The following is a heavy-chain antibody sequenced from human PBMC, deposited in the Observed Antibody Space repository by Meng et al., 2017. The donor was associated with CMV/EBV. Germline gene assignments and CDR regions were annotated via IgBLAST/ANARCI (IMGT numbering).Heavy chain of an antibody. D-gene: IGHD3-16*02. V-gene: IGHV1-69*01. CDR1: AGIIISYD. CDR3: AGQLRVGEFSPFDY. CDR2: SITSFGTA. Sequence: QGSWVKRSFWAAAGIIISYDIICVVQAPRQGRQWWASSITSFGTANYSQKFEGRVTIIADESTSTAYMQLSSLISEDKTVDYCAGQLRVGEFSPFDYWGQGTLVTVSS. J-gene: IGHJ4*02.